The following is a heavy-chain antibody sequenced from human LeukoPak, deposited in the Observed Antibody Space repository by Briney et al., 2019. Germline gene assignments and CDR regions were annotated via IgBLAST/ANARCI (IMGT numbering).Heavy chain of an antibody. J-gene: IGHJ1*01. V-gene: IGHV3-21*01. D-gene: IGHD3-16*01. CDR2: ISSSSSYI. CDR1: GFTFSSYS. Sequence: PGGSLRPSCAASGFTFSSYSMNWVRQAPGKGLEWVSSISSSSSYIYYADSVKGRFTISRDNAKNSLYLQMNSLRAEDTAVYYCATSYVTRAEYFQHWGQGTLVTVSS. CDR3: ATSYVTRAEYFQH.